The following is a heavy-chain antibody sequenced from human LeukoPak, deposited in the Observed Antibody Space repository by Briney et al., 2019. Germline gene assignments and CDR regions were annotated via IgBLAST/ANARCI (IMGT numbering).Heavy chain of an antibody. D-gene: IGHD6-19*01. J-gene: IGHJ4*02. CDR2: IYYSGGT. Sequence: SETQSLTCTVSGGSMSRYYWTWIRQTPGKGLEWIGYIYYSGGTDYNPSLKSRVTISVDTSKNQFSLKLSSVTAADTAVYYCARESYYSGWFDYCGQGTLVTVSS. CDR3: ARESYYSGWFDY. V-gene: IGHV4-59*01. CDR1: GGSMSRYY.